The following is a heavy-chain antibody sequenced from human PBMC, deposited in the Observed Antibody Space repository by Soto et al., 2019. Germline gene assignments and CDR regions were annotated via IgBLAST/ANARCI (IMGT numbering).Heavy chain of an antibody. CDR1: GYTYTISG. Sequence: ASVEVSCKASGYTYTISGIIWVRQAPGQGLEWMGWISTYNGDTNYAQTFQGRVTMTTDTSTSTVHMEVRSLRSDDTAVYYCAREGVAPYYYYGMDVWAKGPRSPSP. CDR3: AREGVAPYYYYGMDV. V-gene: IGHV1-18*01. D-gene: IGHD5-12*01. CDR2: ISTYNGDT. J-gene: IGHJ6*02.